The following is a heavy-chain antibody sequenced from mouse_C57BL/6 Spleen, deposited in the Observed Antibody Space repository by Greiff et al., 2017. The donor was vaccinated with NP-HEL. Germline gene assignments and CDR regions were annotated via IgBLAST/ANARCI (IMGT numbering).Heavy chain of an antibody. CDR2: IYPSDSET. CDR1: GYTFTSYW. Sequence: VQLQQPGAELVRPGSSVKLSCKASGYTFTSYWMDWVKQRPGQGLEWIGNIYPSDSETHYNQKFKDKATLTVDKSSSTAYMQLSSLTSEDSAVYYCARSRRDYGFDYWGQGTTLTVSS. V-gene: IGHV1-61*01. CDR3: ARSRRDYGFDY. D-gene: IGHD2-4*01. J-gene: IGHJ2*01.